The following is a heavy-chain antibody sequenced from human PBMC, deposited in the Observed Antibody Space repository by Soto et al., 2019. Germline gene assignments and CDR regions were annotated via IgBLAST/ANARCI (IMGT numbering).Heavy chain of an antibody. CDR1: GFTFSSDA. CDR3: AKVNGYSSGWFDY. Sequence: EVQLLESGGGLVQPGGSLRLSCAASGFTFSSDAMSWVRQAPGKELEWVSAISGSGGSTYYADSVKGRFTISRDNSMNTLYLQMNSLRAEDTAVYYCAKVNGYSSGWFDYWGQGTLVTVSS. V-gene: IGHV3-23*01. CDR2: ISGSGGST. J-gene: IGHJ4*02. D-gene: IGHD6-19*01.